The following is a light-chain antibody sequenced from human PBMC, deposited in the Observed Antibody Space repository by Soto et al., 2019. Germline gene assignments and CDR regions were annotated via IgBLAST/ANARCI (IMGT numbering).Light chain of an antibody. V-gene: IGKV1-5*01. CDR3: QQYNSFWT. Sequence: IQMTQSPSTLSASVADRFSIPWRASQIVSDWLAWYQQKPGKGPKLLIYDVSSLESGVPSRFSGSGSGTEFTLTISSLQPDDFATYYRQQYNSFWTFGQGTKM. CDR1: QIVSDW. CDR2: DVS. J-gene: IGKJ1*01.